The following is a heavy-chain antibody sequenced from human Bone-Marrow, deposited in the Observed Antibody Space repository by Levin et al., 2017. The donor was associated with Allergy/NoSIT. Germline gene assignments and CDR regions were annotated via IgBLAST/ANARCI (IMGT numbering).Heavy chain of an antibody. CDR1: GGSISSINW. J-gene: IGHJ4*02. V-gene: IGHV4-4*01. CDR2: ISHSGRT. Sequence: TGGSLRLSCAVSGGSISSINWWSWVRQTPGKGLEWIGAISHSGRTNYNPSLKSRVTISVDKSKDQFSLKLSSVTAADTALYFCATSPLTVAGPRFDYWGQGTLVTVSS. D-gene: IGHD6-19*01. CDR3: ATSPLTVAGPRFDY.